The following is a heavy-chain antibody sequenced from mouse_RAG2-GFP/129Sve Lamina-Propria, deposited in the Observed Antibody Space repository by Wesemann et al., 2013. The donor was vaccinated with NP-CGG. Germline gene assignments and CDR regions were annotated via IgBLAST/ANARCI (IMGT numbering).Heavy chain of an antibody. CDR2: FYPGSGSI. CDR3: ARHDPLYYYDGSYVLDY. CDR1: GYTFTEYT. Sequence: QVQLQQPGAELVMPGASVKLSCKASGYTFTEYTIHWVKQRSGQGLEWIGWFYPGSGSIKYNEKFKDKATLTADKSSHTVYMELSRLTSEDSAVYFCARHDPLYYYDGSYVLDYWGQGTTLTVSS. V-gene: IGHV1-62-2*01. J-gene: IGHJ2*01. D-gene: IGHD1-1*01.